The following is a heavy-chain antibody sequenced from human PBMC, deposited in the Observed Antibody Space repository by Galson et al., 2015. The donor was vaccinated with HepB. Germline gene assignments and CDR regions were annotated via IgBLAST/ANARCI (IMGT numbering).Heavy chain of an antibody. CDR1: GFTFSSYA. J-gene: IGHJ4*02. CDR2: ISYDGSNK. D-gene: IGHD1-26*01. CDR3: ARAEYSGSYDY. V-gene: IGHV3-30-3*01. Sequence: SLRLSCAASGFTFSSYAMHWVRQAPGKGLEWVAVISYDGSNKYYADSVKGRFTISRDNSKNTLYLQMNSLRAEDTAVYYCARAEYSGSYDYWGQGTLVTVSS.